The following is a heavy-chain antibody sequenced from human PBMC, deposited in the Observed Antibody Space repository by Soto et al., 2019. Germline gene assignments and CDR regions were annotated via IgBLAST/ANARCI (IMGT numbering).Heavy chain of an antibody. CDR2: ISYDGSNK. J-gene: IGHJ6*02. CDR1: GFTFSSYG. V-gene: IGHV3-30*18. Sequence: PGGSLRLSCAASGFTFSSYGMHWVRQAPGKGLEWVAVISYDGSNKYYADSVKGRFTISRDNSKNTLYLQMNSLRAEDTAVYYCAKALTGYCSSTSCPRFGMDVWGQGTTVTVSS. CDR3: AKALTGYCSSTSCPRFGMDV. D-gene: IGHD2-2*01.